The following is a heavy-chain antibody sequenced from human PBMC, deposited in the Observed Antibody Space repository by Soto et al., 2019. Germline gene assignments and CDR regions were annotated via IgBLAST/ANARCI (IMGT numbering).Heavy chain of an antibody. CDR2: IYYSGST. Sequence: SETLSLTCTFSGGSIXSGDYYLSWIRQPPGKGLEWIGNIYYSGSTYYNPSLKSRVTISVDTSKNQFSLKLSSVTAADTAVYYCASRHSSPYFDYWGQGTLVTVSS. J-gene: IGHJ4*02. V-gene: IGHV4-30-4*01. D-gene: IGHD6-13*01. CDR1: GGSIXSGDYY. CDR3: ASRHSSPYFDY.